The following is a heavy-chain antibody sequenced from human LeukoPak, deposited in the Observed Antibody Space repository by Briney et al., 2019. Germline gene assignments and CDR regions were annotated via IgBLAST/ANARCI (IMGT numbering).Heavy chain of an antibody. Sequence: SVKVSCKASGGTFSSYAISWVRQAPGQGLEWMGGIIPIFGTANYAQKFQGRVTITTDESTSTAYMELSSLRSEDTAVYYCARVLRGYSYGAVDYWGQGTLVTVSS. CDR3: ARVLRGYSYGAVDY. J-gene: IGHJ4*02. V-gene: IGHV1-69*05. CDR2: IIPIFGTA. D-gene: IGHD5-18*01. CDR1: GGTFSSYA.